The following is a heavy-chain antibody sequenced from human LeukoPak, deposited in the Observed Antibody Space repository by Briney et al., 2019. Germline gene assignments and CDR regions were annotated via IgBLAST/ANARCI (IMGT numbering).Heavy chain of an antibody. J-gene: IGHJ5*02. CDR1: GGSFSGYY. CDR2: IKHSGST. V-gene: IGHV4-34*01. CDR3: ARGRGLRMGTGLHPEYNWFDP. Sequence: ASGTLSLTCAVYGGSFSGYYWSWIRQPPGKGLEWIGEIKHSGSTNYNPSLKSRVTISVDTSKNQFSLKLSSVTAAETAVYYCARGRGLRMGTGLHPEYNWFDPWGQGTLVTVSS. D-gene: IGHD2-8*02.